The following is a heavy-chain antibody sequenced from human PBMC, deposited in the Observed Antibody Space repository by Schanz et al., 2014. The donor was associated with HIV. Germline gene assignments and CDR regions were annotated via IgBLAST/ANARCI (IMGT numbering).Heavy chain of an antibody. CDR2: ISANNGNT. V-gene: IGHV1-18*01. CDR1: GHTSTNYG. Sequence: QVQLVQSGAEVKKPGASVKVSCKASGHTSTNYGITWVRQAPGQGLEWMAWISANNGNTYYAQKVQGRVSSATDTSTNTAYMELRSLRSDDTAVYYCARITGEHYYAMDVWGQGTTVTVTS. D-gene: IGHD3-16*01. J-gene: IGHJ6*02. CDR3: ARITGEHYYAMDV.